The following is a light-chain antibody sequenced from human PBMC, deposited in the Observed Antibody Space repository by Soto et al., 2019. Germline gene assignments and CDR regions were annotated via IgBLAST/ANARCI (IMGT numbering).Light chain of an antibody. CDR2: GAS. CDR1: QSVGSDY. V-gene: IGKV3-20*01. Sequence: DIVLTQSPGTLSLSPGERATLSCRASQSVGSDYLAWYQQKRGQAPRLLMYGASSRATGIPDRFSGSGSGTDFTLTISRLEPEDSAVYYCQQYGNLMYTFGQGTKLDIK. J-gene: IGKJ2*01. CDR3: QQYGNLMYT.